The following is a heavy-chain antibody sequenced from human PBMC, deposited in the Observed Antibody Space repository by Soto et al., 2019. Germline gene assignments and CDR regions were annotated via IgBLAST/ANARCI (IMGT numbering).Heavy chain of an antibody. Sequence: SETLSLTCTVSGGSISSGDYYWSWIRQPPGKGLEWIGYIYYSGSTYYNPSLKSRVTISVDTSKNQFSLKLSSVTAADTAVYYCARVDTIFGVVINWFDPWGQGTLVTVSS. D-gene: IGHD3-3*01. V-gene: IGHV4-30-4*01. CDR3: ARVDTIFGVVINWFDP. J-gene: IGHJ5*02. CDR2: IYYSGST. CDR1: GGSISSGDYY.